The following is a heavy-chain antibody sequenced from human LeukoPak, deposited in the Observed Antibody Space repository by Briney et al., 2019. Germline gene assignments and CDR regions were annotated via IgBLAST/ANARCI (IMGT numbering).Heavy chain of an antibody. Sequence: ASVKVSRKASGYTFTGYYMHWVRQAPGQGLEWMGWINPNSGGTNYAQKFQGRVTMTRDTSISTAYMELSRLRSDDTAVYYCARATVTTNWFDPWGQGTLVTVSS. J-gene: IGHJ5*02. CDR1: GYTFTGYY. CDR3: ARATVTTNWFDP. D-gene: IGHD4-17*01. V-gene: IGHV1-2*02. CDR2: INPNSGGT.